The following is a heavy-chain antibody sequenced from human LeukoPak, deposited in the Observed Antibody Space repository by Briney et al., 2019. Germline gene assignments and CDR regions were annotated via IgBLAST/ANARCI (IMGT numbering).Heavy chain of an antibody. Sequence: PSETLSLTCAVYGGSFSGYYWSWIRQPPGKGLEWIGEINHSGSTNYNPSLKSRVTISVDTSKNQFSLKLSSVTAADTAVYYCARGRGYCSSTSCSTMDWFDPWGQGTLVTVSS. J-gene: IGHJ5*02. CDR1: GGSFSGYY. V-gene: IGHV4-34*01. CDR2: INHSGST. CDR3: ARGRGYCSSTSCSTMDWFDP. D-gene: IGHD2-2*01.